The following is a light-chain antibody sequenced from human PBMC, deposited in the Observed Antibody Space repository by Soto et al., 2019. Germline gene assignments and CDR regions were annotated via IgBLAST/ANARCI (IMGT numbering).Light chain of an antibody. CDR3: QQYDNYPYS. Sequence: DIQMTQSPSTLSAFVGDRVTITCRASQSITRWWAWYQQKPGKAPKLLIYEASNLETGVPARFRGGGSGKEFTLTITSLQPHDFATSNCQQYDNYPYSFGQGTKLEIK. CDR1: QSITRW. V-gene: IGKV1-5*03. CDR2: EAS. J-gene: IGKJ2*01.